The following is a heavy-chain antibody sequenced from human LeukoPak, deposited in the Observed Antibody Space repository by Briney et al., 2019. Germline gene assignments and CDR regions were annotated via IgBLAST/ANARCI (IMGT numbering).Heavy chain of an antibody. Sequence: GGSLRLSCAASGFTFSSSAMTWVRQAPGKGLEWVSAISASGGSTYYADSVKGRFTISRDNSKNTLYLQMNSLRAEDTAVYYCAKDLLGNDYWGQGTLVTVSS. CDR3: AKDLLGNDY. J-gene: IGHJ4*02. CDR1: GFTFSSSA. CDR2: ISASGGST. V-gene: IGHV3-23*01.